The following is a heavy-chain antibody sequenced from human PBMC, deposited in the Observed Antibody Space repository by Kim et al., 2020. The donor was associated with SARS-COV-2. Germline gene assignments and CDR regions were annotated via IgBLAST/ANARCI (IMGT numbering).Heavy chain of an antibody. CDR3: ATLWDY. V-gene: IGHV1-24*01. CDR2: PEDGET. Sequence: PEDGETTYAQKFQGRVTMTEDTSTDTAYMELSSLRSEDTAVYYCATLWDYWGQGTLVTVSS. J-gene: IGHJ4*02. D-gene: IGHD3-10*01.